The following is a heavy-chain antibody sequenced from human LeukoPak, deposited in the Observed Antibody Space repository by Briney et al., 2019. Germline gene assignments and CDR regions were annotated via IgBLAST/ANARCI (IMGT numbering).Heavy chain of an antibody. CDR3: AKSSYSIFDY. CDR2: IYHSGST. CDR1: GYSISSAYY. V-gene: IGHV4-38-2*02. D-gene: IGHD5-18*01. Sequence: SETLSLTCTVSGYSISSAYYWGWIRQPPGKGLEWIGSIYHSGSTYYNPSLKSRVTISVDTSKNQFSLKLSSVTAADTAVYYCAKSSYSIFDYWGQGTLVTVSP. J-gene: IGHJ4*02.